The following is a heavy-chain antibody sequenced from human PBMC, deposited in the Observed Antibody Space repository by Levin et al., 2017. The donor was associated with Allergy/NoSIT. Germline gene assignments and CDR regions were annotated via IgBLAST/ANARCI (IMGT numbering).Heavy chain of an antibody. V-gene: IGHV3-73*01. CDR3: TTVSPRSVGY. D-gene: IGHD3-3*01. CDR1: GFTFSDSV. Sequence: GGSLRLSCAASGFTFSDSVLHWVRQASGKGLEWVGRIRSKGNNYATLYAASVTGRLSISRDDSKNTAYLQMDSLKTDDTAVYYCTTVSPRSVGYWGQGTLVTVSS. J-gene: IGHJ4*02. CDR2: IRSKGNNYAT.